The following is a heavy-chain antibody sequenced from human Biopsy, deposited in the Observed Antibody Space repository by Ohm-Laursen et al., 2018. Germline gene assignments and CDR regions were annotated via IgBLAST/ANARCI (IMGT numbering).Heavy chain of an antibody. D-gene: IGHD3-16*01. J-gene: IGHJ3*02. Sequence: SLRLSCAASGFTFNSYWMHWVRHAPGKGLVWVSRINIDGSGTKYADSVKGRFTVSRDNVKNTLYLQMNSLTAEDTAIYFFTRAYRYDLDDFDMWGQGTMVTVSS. CDR1: GFTFNSYW. CDR3: TRAYRYDLDDFDM. V-gene: IGHV3-74*03. CDR2: INIDGSGT.